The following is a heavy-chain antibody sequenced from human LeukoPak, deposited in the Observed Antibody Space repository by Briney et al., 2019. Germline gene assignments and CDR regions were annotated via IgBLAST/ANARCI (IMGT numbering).Heavy chain of an antibody. CDR2: INYSGGT. Sequence: SETLSLTCTVYGGSFSGYYWTWIRQTPGKGLEWIGEINYSGGTNYSPSLKRRVTLSVDTSKNEFSLTLKSVTAADTAVYYCARGVVLMVYASFDFWGQGTPATVSS. CDR1: GGSFSGYY. V-gene: IGHV4-34*01. D-gene: IGHD2-8*01. J-gene: IGHJ4*02. CDR3: ARGVVLMVYASFDF.